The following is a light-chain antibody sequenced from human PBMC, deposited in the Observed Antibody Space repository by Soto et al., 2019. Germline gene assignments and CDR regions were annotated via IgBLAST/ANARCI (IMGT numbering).Light chain of an antibody. Sequence: DIKMTQSPASLSVYVGARVTITCRASQPISNWLAWYQQKPGKAPRLLIYVASALHSGVPSRFSGSGSGTDFTLTISSLQPEDFATYYCQQANSLPITFGQGTRLEI. CDR1: QPISNW. CDR2: VAS. CDR3: QQANSLPIT. J-gene: IGKJ5*01. V-gene: IGKV1-12*01.